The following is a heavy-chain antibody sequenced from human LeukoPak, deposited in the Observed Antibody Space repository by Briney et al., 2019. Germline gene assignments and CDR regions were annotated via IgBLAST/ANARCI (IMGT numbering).Heavy chain of an antibody. CDR3: ARLPRSGYYYYYGMDV. J-gene: IGHJ6*02. V-gene: IGHV5-51*01. Sequence: GESLKISCKGSGYSFTSYWIGWVRQMPGKGLEWMGIIYPGDSDTRYSPSSQGQVTISADKSISTAYLQWSSLKASDTAMYFCARLPRSGYYYYYGMDVWGQGTTVTVSS. CDR2: IYPGDSDT. D-gene: IGHD3-10*01. CDR1: GYSFTSYW.